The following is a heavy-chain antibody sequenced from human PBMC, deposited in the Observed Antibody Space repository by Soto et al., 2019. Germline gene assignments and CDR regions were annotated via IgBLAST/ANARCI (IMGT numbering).Heavy chain of an antibody. D-gene: IGHD3-10*01. V-gene: IGHV3-23*01. Sequence: EVQLLESGGGLVQPGGSLRLSCAASGFTFSSSAISWVRQAPGKWLEWVSAVSANGQGIYYADSVRGRFTISRDNSKNTVFLHMDSLSAEDTAVYYCAKDRHYPRDYFHYWGQGTLVTVSS. CDR2: VSANGQGI. CDR3: AKDRHYPRDYFHY. CDR1: GFTFSSSA. J-gene: IGHJ4*02.